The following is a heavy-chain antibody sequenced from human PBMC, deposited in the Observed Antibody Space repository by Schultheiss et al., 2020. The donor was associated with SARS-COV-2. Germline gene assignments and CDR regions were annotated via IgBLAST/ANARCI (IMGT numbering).Heavy chain of an antibody. CDR1: GFTFSNYG. J-gene: IGHJ4*02. D-gene: IGHD1-1*01. CDR2: ISGSGGNT. Sequence: GGSLRLSCAASGFTFSNYGMHWVRQAPGKGLEWVSTISGSGGNTYYADSVKGRFTISRDNSKNTLDLQMNSLRAEDTAVYHCARDLAGTNDYWGQGTLVTVSS. V-gene: IGHV3-23*01. CDR3: ARDLAGTNDY.